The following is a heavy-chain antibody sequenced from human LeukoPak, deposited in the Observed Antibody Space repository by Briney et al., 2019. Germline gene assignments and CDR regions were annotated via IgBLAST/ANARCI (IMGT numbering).Heavy chain of an antibody. CDR3: ARDLVAVGGNYMDV. V-gene: IGHV3-21*01. Sequence: GGSLRLSCAASGFTFTIYTMNWVRQAPGKGLEWVSSISSSSSYIYYADSVKGRFTISRDNAKNSLYLQMNSLRAEDTAVYYCARDLVAVGGNYMDVWGKGTTVTVSS. D-gene: IGHD6-19*01. CDR2: ISSSSSYI. CDR1: GFTFTIYT. J-gene: IGHJ6*03.